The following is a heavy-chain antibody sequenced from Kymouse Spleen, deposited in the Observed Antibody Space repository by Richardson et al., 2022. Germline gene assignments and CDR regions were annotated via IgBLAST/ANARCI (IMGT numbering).Heavy chain of an antibody. Sequence: QVQLQQWGAGLLKPSETLSLTCAVYGGSFSGYYWSWIRQPPGKGLEWIGEINHSGSTNYNPSLKSRVTISVDTSKNQFSLKLSSVTAADTAVYYCARGPSIAARPNYGMDVWGQGTTVTVSS. CDR2: INHSGST. CDR1: GGSFSGYY. CDR3: ARGPSIAARPNYGMDV. J-gene: IGHJ6*02. D-gene: IGHD6-6*01. V-gene: IGHV4-34*01.